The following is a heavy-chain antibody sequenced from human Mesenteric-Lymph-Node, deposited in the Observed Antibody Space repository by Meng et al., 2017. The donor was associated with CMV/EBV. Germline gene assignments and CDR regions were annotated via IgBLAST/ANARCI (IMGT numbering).Heavy chain of an antibody. V-gene: IGHV1-46*01. Sequence: SGYTFTNFYMHWARQAPGQGLEWMGIINPSGGGTNYAQKFQDRVTMTRDTSTSTVFMELRSLRSDDTAVYYCARVGPLITMIVIYDYWGQGTLVTVSS. CDR1: GYTFTNFY. D-gene: IGHD3-22*01. CDR3: ARVGPLITMIVIYDY. CDR2: INPSGGGT. J-gene: IGHJ4*02.